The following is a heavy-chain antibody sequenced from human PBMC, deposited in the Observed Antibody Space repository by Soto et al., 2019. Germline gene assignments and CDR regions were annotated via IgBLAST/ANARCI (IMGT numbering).Heavy chain of an antibody. CDR3: AKDLLHDILTAHAPVDI. J-gene: IGHJ3*02. D-gene: IGHD3-9*01. CDR2: ISYDGSNK. CDR1: GFTFSSYG. V-gene: IGHV3-30*18. Sequence: PGGSLRLSCAASGFTFSSYGMHWVRQAPGKGLEWVAVISYDGSNKYYADSVKGRFTTSRDNSKNTLYLQMNSLRAEDTAVYYCAKDLLHDILTAHAPVDIWGQGTMVTVSS.